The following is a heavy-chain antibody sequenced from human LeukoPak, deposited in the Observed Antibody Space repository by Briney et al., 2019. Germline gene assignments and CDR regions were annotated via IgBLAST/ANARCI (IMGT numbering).Heavy chain of an antibody. Sequence: PGGSLRLSCAASGFTFSSYAMHWVRQAPGKGLEWEAVISYDGSNKYYADSVKGRFTISRDNSKNTLYLQMNSLRAEDTAVYYCARDESPYAPYYYYGMDVWGQGTTVTVSS. J-gene: IGHJ6*02. CDR1: GFTFSSYA. D-gene: IGHD3-16*01. V-gene: IGHV3-30*04. CDR3: ARDESPYAPYYYYGMDV. CDR2: ISYDGSNK.